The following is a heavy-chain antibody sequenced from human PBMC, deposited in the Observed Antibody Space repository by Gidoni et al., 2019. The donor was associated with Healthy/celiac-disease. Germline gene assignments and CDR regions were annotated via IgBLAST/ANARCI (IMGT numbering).Heavy chain of an antibody. J-gene: IGHJ6*02. CDR1: GGSFSGYY. V-gene: IGHV4-34*01. CDR2: INHSGST. Sequence: QVQLQQWGAGLLKPSETLSLPCAVYGGSFSGYYWSWIRQPPGKGLEWIGEINHSGSTNYNPSLKSRVTISVDTSKNQFSLKLSSVTAADTAVYYCATYCSSTSCYNYGMDVWGQGTTVTVSS. CDR3: ATYCSSTSCYNYGMDV. D-gene: IGHD2-2*02.